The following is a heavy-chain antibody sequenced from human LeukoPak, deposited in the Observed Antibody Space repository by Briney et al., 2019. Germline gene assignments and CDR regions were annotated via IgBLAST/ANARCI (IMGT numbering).Heavy chain of an antibody. V-gene: IGHV3-23*01. CDR3: AKLARGSYVNTLFDY. CDR2: ISGSGGST. CDR1: GFTFSSYA. D-gene: IGHD1-26*01. J-gene: IGHJ4*02. Sequence: PGGSLRLSCAASGFTFSSYAMSWVRQAPGKGLEWVSAISGSGGSTYYADSVKGRFTISRDNSKNTLYLQMNSLRAEDTAVCYCAKLARGSYVNTLFDYWGQGTLVTVSS.